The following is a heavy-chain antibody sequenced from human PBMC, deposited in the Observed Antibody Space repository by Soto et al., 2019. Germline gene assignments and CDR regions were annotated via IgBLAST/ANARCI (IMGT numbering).Heavy chain of an antibody. CDR1: GYSFTSDW. V-gene: IGHV5-51*01. CDR2: IYPGDSDT. Sequence: GESLKISCKASGYSFTSDWIGWVRQMPGKGLEWMGIIYPGDSDTRYSPSFQGQVTISADRSISTAYLQWSSLKASDTAMYYCAAYSGSFYYGMDVWGQGTTVAVSS. D-gene: IGHD1-26*01. J-gene: IGHJ6*02. CDR3: AAYSGSFYYGMDV.